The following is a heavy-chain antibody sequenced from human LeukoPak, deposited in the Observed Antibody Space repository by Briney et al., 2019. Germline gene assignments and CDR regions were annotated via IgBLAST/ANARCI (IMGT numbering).Heavy chain of an antibody. CDR1: GFTFSSYA. Sequence: GGSLRLSCAASGFTFSSYAMSWVRQAPGKGLEWVSAISSSGDSTYYADSVKGRFTISRDNSKNTLYLQMNSLRAEDTAVYYCAKAYSSGYYYAEDYFDYWGQGTLVTVSS. CDR3: AKAYSSGYYYAEDYFDY. CDR2: ISSSGDST. J-gene: IGHJ4*02. D-gene: IGHD3-22*01. V-gene: IGHV3-23*01.